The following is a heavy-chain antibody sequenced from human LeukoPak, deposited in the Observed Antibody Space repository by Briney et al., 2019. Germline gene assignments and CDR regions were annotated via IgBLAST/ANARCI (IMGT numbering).Heavy chain of an antibody. D-gene: IGHD6-25*01. CDR2: IYYSGST. Sequence: PSETLSLTCTVSGGSISSYYWSWIRQPPGKGLEWIGYIYYSGSTYYNPSLKSRVTISVDTSKNQFSLKLSSVTAADTAVYYCARDIRGGDDAFDIWGQGTMVTVSS. V-gene: IGHV4-59*12. J-gene: IGHJ3*02. CDR1: GGSISSYY. CDR3: ARDIRGGDDAFDI.